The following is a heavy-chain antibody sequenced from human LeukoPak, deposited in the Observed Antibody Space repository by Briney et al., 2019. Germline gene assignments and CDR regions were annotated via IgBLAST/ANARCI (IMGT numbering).Heavy chain of an antibody. V-gene: IGHV5-10-1*01. CDR2: IDPSDSYT. CDR1: GYRFTSYW. Sequence: GESLQISCKGSGYRFTSYWISGVCQMPGKGLEWMGRIDPSDSYTNYSPSFQGHVTISADKSISTAYLQWSSLKASDTAMYYCASVGGVNYFDYWGQGTLVTVSS. CDR3: ASVGGVNYFDY. D-gene: IGHD1-26*01. J-gene: IGHJ4*02.